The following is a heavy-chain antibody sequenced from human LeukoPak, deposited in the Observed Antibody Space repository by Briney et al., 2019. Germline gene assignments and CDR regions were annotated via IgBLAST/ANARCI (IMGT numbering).Heavy chain of an antibody. CDR2: INPNSGGP. CDR1: GYTFTDYF. D-gene: IGHD6-19*01. J-gene: IGHJ5*02. V-gene: IGHV1-2*02. CDR3: ARSGDSSDWFDP. Sequence: ASVKVSCKASGYTFTDYFLHWVRQAPGQGLEWMGWINPNSGGPNYAQKFQGRVTMTRDTSITTVYMELSSLRSEDTAVYYCARSGDSSDWFDPWGQGTLVTVSS.